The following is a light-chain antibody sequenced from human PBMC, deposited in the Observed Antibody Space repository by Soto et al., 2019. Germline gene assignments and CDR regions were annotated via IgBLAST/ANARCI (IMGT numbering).Light chain of an antibody. CDR2: CNN. V-gene: IGLV1-40*01. CDR3: QSYDSGLSGFVI. Sequence: QSVLTQPPSVSGAPGQRVTISCTGSSSNIGTGYDVHWYQQLPGTAPKLLLYCNNNRPSGVPDRFSCSKSGTSASLAITGLQAEDEADYYCQSYDSGLSGFVIFGGGTQLTVL. J-gene: IGLJ2*01. CDR1: SSNIGTGYD.